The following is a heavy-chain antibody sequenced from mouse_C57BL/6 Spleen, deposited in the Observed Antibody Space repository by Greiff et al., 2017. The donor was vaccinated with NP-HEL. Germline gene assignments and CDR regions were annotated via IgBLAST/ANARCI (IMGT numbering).Heavy chain of an antibody. CDR2: ISNLAYSI. CDR3: ARQGGNWALAY. D-gene: IGHD4-1*01. CDR1: GFTFSDYG. V-gene: IGHV5-15*01. Sequence: EVMLVESGGGLVQPGGSLKLSCAASGFTFSDYGMAWVRQAPRKGPEWVAFISNLAYSIYYADTVTGRFTISRENAKNTLYLEMSSLRSEDTAMYYCARQGGNWALAYWGQGTLVTVSA. J-gene: IGHJ3*01.